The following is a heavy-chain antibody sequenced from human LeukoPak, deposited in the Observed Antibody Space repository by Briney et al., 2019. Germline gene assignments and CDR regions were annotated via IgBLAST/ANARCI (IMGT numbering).Heavy chain of an antibody. CDR1: GYTFTSCG. D-gene: IGHD1-26*01. CDR2: ISAYNGNT. V-gene: IGHV1-18*01. CDR3: ARGTEWELPRDSYYGMDV. J-gene: IGHJ6*02. Sequence: GASVKVSCKASGYTFTSCGISWVRQAPGQGLEWMGWISAYNGNTNYAQKLQGRVTITADESTSTAYMELSSLRSEDTAVYYCARGTEWELPRDSYYGMDVWGQGTTVTVSS.